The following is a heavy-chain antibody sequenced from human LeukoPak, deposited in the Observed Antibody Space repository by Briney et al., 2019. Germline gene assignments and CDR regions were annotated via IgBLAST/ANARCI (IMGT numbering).Heavy chain of an antibody. CDR2: ISGDGGST. CDR1: GFTFSSYA. D-gene: IGHD3-22*01. CDR3: AKDITDYYDSSGYPLGYFDY. J-gene: IGHJ4*02. Sequence: GGSLRLSCAASGFTFSSYAMSWVRQAPGKGLEWVSLISGDGGSTYYADSVKGRFTISRDNSKNSLYLQMNSLRTEDTALYYCAKDITDYYDSSGYPLGYFDYWGQGTLVTVSS. V-gene: IGHV3-43*02.